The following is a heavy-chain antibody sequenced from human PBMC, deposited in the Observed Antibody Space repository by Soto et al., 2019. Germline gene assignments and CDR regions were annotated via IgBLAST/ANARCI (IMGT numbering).Heavy chain of an antibody. J-gene: IGHJ5*02. V-gene: IGHV4-38-2*01. D-gene: IGHD6-13*01. CDR3: ARAIDVKGAASTGHWFPP. Sequence: SETLSLTCAVSGVSISSGNYWGWIRQPPGKGLEWIASINHSGSTFYSPSLKSRVTISLDTSRNQFSLNLRSVTAADTAVYHCARAIDVKGAASTGHWFPPWGQGTPVTVSS. CDR2: INHSGST. CDR1: GVSISSGNY.